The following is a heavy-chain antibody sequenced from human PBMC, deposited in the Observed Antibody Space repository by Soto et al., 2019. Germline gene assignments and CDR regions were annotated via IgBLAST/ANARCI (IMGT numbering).Heavy chain of an antibody. J-gene: IGHJ6*02. CDR2: VSGSGGST. CDR1: GFTFSSYA. CDR3: AKGGVPAAFTMYYYGMDV. Sequence: EVQLLESGGGLVQPGGSLRLSCAASGFTFSSYAMSWVRQAPGKGLEWVSAVSGSGGSTYYADSVKGRFTISRDNSKNTRYLQMISGRAEDTAVYYCAKGGVPAAFTMYYYGMDVWGHGTTVTVSS. D-gene: IGHD2-2*01. V-gene: IGHV3-23*01.